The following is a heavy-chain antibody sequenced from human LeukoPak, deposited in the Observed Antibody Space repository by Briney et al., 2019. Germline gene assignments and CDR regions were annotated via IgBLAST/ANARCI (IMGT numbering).Heavy chain of an antibody. D-gene: IGHD3-10*01. Sequence: ASVKVSCKASGYTFTSYDINWVRQATGQGLEWMGWINPNSGGTNYAQTFQGRVTMTRDPSISTSYMELSRLTSDDTAVYYCARGIGSGSYGRFDPWGQGTLVTVSS. CDR3: ARGIGSGSYGRFDP. CDR1: GYTFTSYD. V-gene: IGHV1-2*02. J-gene: IGHJ5*02. CDR2: INPNSGGT.